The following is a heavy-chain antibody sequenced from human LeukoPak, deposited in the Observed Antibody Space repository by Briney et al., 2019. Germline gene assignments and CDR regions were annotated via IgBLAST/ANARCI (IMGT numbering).Heavy chain of an antibody. J-gene: IGHJ3*02. Sequence: SETLSLTCTVSGGSISSGGYYWSWIRQHPGKGLEWIGYIYYSGSTYYNPSLKSRVTISVDTSKNQFSLKLSSVTAADTAVYYCARDLGDDSSGLFDIWGQGTMVTVSS. V-gene: IGHV4-31*03. CDR3: ARDLGDDSSGLFDI. CDR2: IYYSGST. CDR1: GGSISSGGYY. D-gene: IGHD3-22*01.